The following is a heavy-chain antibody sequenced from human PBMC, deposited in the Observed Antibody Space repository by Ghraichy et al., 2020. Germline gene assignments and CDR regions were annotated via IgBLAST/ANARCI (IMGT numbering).Heavy chain of an antibody. D-gene: IGHD2-15*01. CDR3: ATTNLKRGYCSGGSYLDY. Sequence: TLSLTCTVSGGSISSGGYYWSWIRQHPGKGLEWIGYIYYSGSTYYNPSLKSRVTISVDTSKNQFLLKLSSVTAADTAVYYCATTNLKRGYCSGGSYLDYWGQGTLVTVSS. CDR1: GGSISSGGYY. CDR2: IYYSGST. J-gene: IGHJ4*02. V-gene: IGHV4-31*03.